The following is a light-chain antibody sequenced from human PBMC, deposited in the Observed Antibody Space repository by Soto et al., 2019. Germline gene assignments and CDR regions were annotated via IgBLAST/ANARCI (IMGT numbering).Light chain of an antibody. Sequence: SPLTQPASLSGSPGQSITISCTGTISDIGAYDYVSWFQQHPGKAPKLMISEVNNRPSGVSNRFSGSKSGNTAYLTISGLQVEDEAEYFCLSFTTTSTHVFGTGTKVTVL. CDR2: EVN. V-gene: IGLV2-14*01. J-gene: IGLJ1*01. CDR3: LSFTTTSTHV. CDR1: ISDIGAYDY.